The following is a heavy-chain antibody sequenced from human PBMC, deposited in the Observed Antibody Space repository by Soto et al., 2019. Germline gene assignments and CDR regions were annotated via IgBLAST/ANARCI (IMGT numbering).Heavy chain of an antibody. CDR3: AREKLGLVDAFDI. Sequence: KTSETLSLTCTVSGGSISSYYWSWIRQPPGKGLEWIGYIYYSGSTNYNPSLKSRVTISVDTSKNQFSLKLSSVTAADTAVYYCAREKLGLVDAFDIWGQGTMVTVSS. J-gene: IGHJ3*02. D-gene: IGHD1-7*01. V-gene: IGHV4-59*01. CDR2: IYYSGST. CDR1: GGSISSYY.